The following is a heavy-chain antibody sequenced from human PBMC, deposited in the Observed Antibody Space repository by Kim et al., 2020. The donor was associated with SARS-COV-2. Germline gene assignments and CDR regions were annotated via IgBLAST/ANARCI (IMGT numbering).Heavy chain of an antibody. D-gene: IGHD6-6*01. CDR2: IYYSGST. CDR3: ARPEYSSSSGGFDY. V-gene: IGHV4-39*01. J-gene: IGHJ4*02. CDR1: GGSISSSSYY. Sequence: SETLSLTCTVSGGSISSSSYYWGWIRQPPGKGLEWIGSIYYSGSTYYNPSLKSRVTISVDTSKNQFSLKLSSVTAADTAVYYCARPEYSSSSGGFDYWGQGTLVTVSS.